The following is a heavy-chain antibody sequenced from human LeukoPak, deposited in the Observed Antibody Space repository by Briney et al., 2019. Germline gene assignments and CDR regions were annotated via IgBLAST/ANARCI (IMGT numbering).Heavy chain of an antibody. V-gene: IGHV3-33*06. CDR1: GFTFSSYG. J-gene: IGHJ5*02. D-gene: IGHD1-26*01. CDR3: AKDSGSYYNPSNWFDP. Sequence: GGSLRLSCAASGFTFSSYGMHRVRQAPGKGLEWVAVIWYDGSNKYYADSVKGRFTISRDNSKNTLYLQMNSLRAEDTAVYYCAKDSGSYYNPSNWFDPWGQGTLVTVSS. CDR2: IWYDGSNK.